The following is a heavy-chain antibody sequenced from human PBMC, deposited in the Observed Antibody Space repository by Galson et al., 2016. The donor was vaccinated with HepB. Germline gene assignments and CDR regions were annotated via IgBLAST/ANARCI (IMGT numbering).Heavy chain of an antibody. J-gene: IGHJ6*02. V-gene: IGHV4-34*01. CDR3: ARPRSGPVGGNYYMDV. CDR1: GITFSNYW. Sequence: LRLSCAASGITFSNYWMSWIRQPPGKGLEWIGEIHHSGSTIYNPPLKSRVTISVDTSKNQLSLSLRSVTAADTAMYYCARPRSGPVGGNYYMDVWGQGTTVTISS. D-gene: IGHD6-19*01. CDR2: IHHSGST.